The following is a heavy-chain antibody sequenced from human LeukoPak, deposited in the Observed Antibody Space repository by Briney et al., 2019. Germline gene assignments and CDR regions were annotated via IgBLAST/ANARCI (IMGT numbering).Heavy chain of an antibody. CDR2: MSPDSGGT. Sequence: ASVKVSCKASGYTFTASTMHGGPQAPRQGPEWVGWMSPDSGGTNYAQKLQGRVTLTRDTSISTAYMELSSLRSDDTAMYYCATAYHGAYYSDYCGEGTLVTVSS. J-gene: IGHJ4*02. CDR1: GYTFTAST. V-gene: IGHV1-2*02. D-gene: IGHD3-16*01. CDR3: ATAYHGAYYSDY.